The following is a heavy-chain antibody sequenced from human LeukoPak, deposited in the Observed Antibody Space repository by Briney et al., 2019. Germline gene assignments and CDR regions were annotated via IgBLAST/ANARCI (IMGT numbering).Heavy chain of an antibody. V-gene: IGHV1-2*02. J-gene: IGHJ6*03. Sequence: ASVKVSCRASGYTFSGHYMHWVRQAPGQGLEWMGWINPNTGGTNYAQKFQGGVTMTRDTSISTVYMELSSLRSEDTAVYYCARAPYSSGGSTNFSYYYFLDVWGKGTTVTVSS. CDR1: GYTFSGHY. CDR3: ARAPYSSGGSTNFSYYYFLDV. D-gene: IGHD6-19*01. CDR2: INPNTGGT.